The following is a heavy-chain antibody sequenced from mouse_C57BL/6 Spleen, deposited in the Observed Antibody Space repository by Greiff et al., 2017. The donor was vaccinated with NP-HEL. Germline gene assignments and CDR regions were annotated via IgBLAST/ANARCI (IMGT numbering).Heavy chain of an antibody. CDR2: INPSSGYT. CDR3: ADCYYDYYAMDY. CDR1: GYTFTSYW. V-gene: IGHV1-7*01. Sequence: VQLQQSGAELAKPGASVKLSCKASGYTFTSYWMHWVKQRPGQGLEWIGYINPSSGYTKYNQKFKDKATLTADKSSSTAYMQLSSLTYDDSAVYYCADCYYDYYAMDYWGQGTSVTVSA. J-gene: IGHJ4*01. D-gene: IGHD2-3*01.